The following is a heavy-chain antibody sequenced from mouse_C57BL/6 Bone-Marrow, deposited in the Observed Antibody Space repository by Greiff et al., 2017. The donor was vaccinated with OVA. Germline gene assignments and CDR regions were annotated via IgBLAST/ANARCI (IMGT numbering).Heavy chain of an antibody. J-gene: IGHJ3*01. CDR2: IRSKSSNYAT. CDR1: GFTFNTYA. Sequence: EVHLVESGGGLVQPKGSLKLSCAASGFTFNTYAMHWVRQAPGKGLEWVARIRSKSSNYATYYADSVKDRFTISRDDSKSMLDLQMNNLKTEDTAMYYGVSPFYYGYRDWFAYWGQGTLVTVSA. V-gene: IGHV10-3*01. CDR3: VSPFYYGYRDWFAY. D-gene: IGHD2-2*01.